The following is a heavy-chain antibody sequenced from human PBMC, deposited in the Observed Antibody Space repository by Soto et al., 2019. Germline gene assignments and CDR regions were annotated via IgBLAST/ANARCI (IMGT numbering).Heavy chain of an antibody. CDR1: GGSISSYY. CDR3: ASGQRLSPNWFDP. D-gene: IGHD6-19*01. J-gene: IGHJ5*02. V-gene: IGHV4-59*01. Sequence: SETLSLTCTVSGGSISSYYWSCIRQPPGKGLEWIGYIYYSGSTNYNPSLKSRVTISVDTSKNQFSLKLSSVTAADPAVYYCASGQRLSPNWFDPWGQVTLVAVSS. CDR2: IYYSGST.